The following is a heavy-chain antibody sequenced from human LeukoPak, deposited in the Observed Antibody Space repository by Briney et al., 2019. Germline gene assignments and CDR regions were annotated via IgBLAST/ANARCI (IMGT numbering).Heavy chain of an antibody. D-gene: IGHD3/OR15-3a*01. CDR1: GGSISSGGYS. V-gene: IGHV4-30-2*01. CDR3: ARGTGHPGQRSNWFDP. J-gene: IGHJ5*02. CDR2: IYHSGST. Sequence: SETLSLTCAVSGGSISSGGYSWSWIRQPPGKGLEWIGYIYHSGSTYYNLSLKSRVTISVDRSKNQFSLKLSSVTAADTAVYYCARGTGHPGQRSNWFDPWGQGTLVTVSS.